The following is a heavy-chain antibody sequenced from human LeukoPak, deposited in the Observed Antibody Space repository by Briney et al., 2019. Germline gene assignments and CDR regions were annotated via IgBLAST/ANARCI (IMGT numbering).Heavy chain of an antibody. J-gene: IGHJ4*02. Sequence: SETLSLTCAVSGGSISSYYWSWIRQPPVKGLEWIGYIYYSGSTKYNPSLKSRVTISVDTSKNQFSLKLSSVTAADTAVYYCARLRLPYGDRELDYWGQGTLVTVSS. V-gene: IGHV4-59*08. CDR3: ARLRLPYGDRELDY. D-gene: IGHD4-17*01. CDR1: GGSISSYY. CDR2: IYYSGST.